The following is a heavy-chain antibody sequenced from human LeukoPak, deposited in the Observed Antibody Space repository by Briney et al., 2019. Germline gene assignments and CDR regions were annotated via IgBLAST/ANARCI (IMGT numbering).Heavy chain of an antibody. Sequence: GGSLRLSCAASGFTFSDSAMHWVRQASGKGLEWVGRIRSKADNYATEFGASVKGRSTISRDDSKNTAYLQMNSLKTEDTAVYYCTGGTTVTTLDYWGQGTLVTVSS. D-gene: IGHD4-17*01. CDR2: IRSKADNYAT. V-gene: IGHV3-73*01. CDR1: GFTFSDSA. J-gene: IGHJ4*02. CDR3: TGGTTVTTLDY.